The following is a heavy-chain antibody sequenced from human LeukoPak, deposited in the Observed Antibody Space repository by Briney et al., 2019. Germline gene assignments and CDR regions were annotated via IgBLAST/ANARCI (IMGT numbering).Heavy chain of an antibody. D-gene: IGHD6-19*01. J-gene: IGHJ4*02. V-gene: IGHV1-2*02. CDR3: ARREGLVSGWPLDN. Sequence: GASVKVSCKAPGYTFSVYRMHWVRQAPGQGLEWMGWINPNSGDAIYSPKFQGRVTMTGDTSIRTAYMELTRLRSDDTAVYFCARREGLVSGWPLDNWGQGTLVTVSS. CDR2: INPNSGDA. CDR1: GYTFSVYR.